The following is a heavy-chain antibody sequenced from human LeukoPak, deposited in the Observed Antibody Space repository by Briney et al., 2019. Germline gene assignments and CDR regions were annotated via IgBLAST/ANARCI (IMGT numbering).Heavy chain of an antibody. V-gene: IGHV3-66*01. J-gene: IGHJ4*02. CDR2: IYSGGNT. CDR1: GFTFSSYS. D-gene: IGHD5-24*01. CDR3: AGEMSTIRAFDY. Sequence: GGSLRLSCAASGFTFSSYSMNWVRQAPGKGLEWVSVIYSGGNTYYTDSVKGRFTISRDNSKNTLYLQMNSLRAEDTAVYYCAGEMSTIRAFDYWGQGTLVTVSS.